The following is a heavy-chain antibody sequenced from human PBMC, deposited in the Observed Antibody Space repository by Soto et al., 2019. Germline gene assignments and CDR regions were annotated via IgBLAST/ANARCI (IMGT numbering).Heavy chain of an antibody. Sequence: EVQLLESGGGLVQPGGSLRLSCAASGFTFSSYAMSWVRQAPGKGLEWVSAISGSGGSTYYADSVKGRFTISRDNSKNTLYLQMNSLRAEDTAVYYCASRGDITMVRGVIRGYWGQGTLVTVSS. CDR1: GFTFSSYA. CDR2: ISGSGGST. J-gene: IGHJ4*02. CDR3: ASRGDITMVRGVIRGY. D-gene: IGHD3-10*01. V-gene: IGHV3-23*01.